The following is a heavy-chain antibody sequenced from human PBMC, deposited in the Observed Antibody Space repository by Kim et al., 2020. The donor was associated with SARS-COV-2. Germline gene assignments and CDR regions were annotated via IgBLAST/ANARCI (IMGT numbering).Heavy chain of an antibody. Sequence: ADSLKGRFAISSDNSKDTLYLQMNGLRAEDTAIYYCAKGSSGSRPYYFDYWGQGTLVTVSS. J-gene: IGHJ4*02. V-gene: IGHV3-23*01. CDR3: AKGSSGSRPYYFDY. D-gene: IGHD3-10*01.